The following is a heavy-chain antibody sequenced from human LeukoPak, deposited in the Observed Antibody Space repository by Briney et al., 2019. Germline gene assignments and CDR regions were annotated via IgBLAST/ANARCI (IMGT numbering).Heavy chain of an antibody. CDR2: VFHTGDT. Sequence: SETLSLTCAVSGDSINSFYWSWIRQPPGKGLEWIGYVFHTGDTNSNPSLKSRVTVSLDTSTSQVSLRLTSVTAADTAVYYCARHPFATPFDHWGRGILVTVSS. J-gene: IGHJ4*02. V-gene: IGHV4-59*08. CDR3: ARHPFATPFDH. CDR1: GDSINSFY. D-gene: IGHD2-15*01.